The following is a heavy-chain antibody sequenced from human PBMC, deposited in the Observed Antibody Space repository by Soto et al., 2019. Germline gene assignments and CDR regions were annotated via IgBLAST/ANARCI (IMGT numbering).Heavy chain of an antibody. J-gene: IGHJ4*02. D-gene: IGHD3-9*01. CDR1: GFIFSNYW. V-gene: IGHV3-7*01. Sequence: GGSLRLSCAASGFIFSNYWMSWVRQAPGKGLEWVANIKQDGSEKDYVDSVKGRFTISRDNAKNSVYLQMNSLRAEHTAVYYCAGDDGLSSLKNWGQGTLVTVSS. CDR3: AGDDGLSSLKN. CDR2: IKQDGSEK.